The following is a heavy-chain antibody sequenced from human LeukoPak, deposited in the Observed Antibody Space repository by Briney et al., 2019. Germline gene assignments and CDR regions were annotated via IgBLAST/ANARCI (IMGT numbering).Heavy chain of an antibody. CDR3: ATDILTLSPIQTRGWFDP. Sequence: GASVKVSCKASGYTFTSYYMHWVRQAPGQGLEWMGIINPSGGSTSYAQKFQGRVTMTEDTSTDTAYMELSSLRSEDTAVYYCATDILTLSPIQTRGWFDPWGQGTLVTVSS. CDR1: GYTFTSYY. V-gene: IGHV1-46*01. D-gene: IGHD2-2*01. J-gene: IGHJ5*02. CDR2: INPSGGST.